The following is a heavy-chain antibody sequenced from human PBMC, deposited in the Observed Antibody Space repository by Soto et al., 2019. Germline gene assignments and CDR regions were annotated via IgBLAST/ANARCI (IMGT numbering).Heavy chain of an antibody. J-gene: IGHJ4*02. V-gene: IGHV1-69*13. CDR3: ARGRSPTYRLRRGYSDY. CDR1: GGTFSSYA. D-gene: IGHD2-2*01. Sequence: VASVKVSCKASGGTFSSYAISWVRQAPGQGLEWMGGIIPIFGTANYAQKFQGRVTITADESTSTAYMELSSLRSEDTAVYYCARGRSPTYRLRRGYSDYRGQRTLVTVSS. CDR2: IIPIFGTA.